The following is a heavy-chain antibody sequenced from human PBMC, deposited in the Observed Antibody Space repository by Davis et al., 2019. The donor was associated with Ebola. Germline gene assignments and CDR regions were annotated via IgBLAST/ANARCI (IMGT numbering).Heavy chain of an antibody. CDR3: AKGPTRSGYY. CDR2: IGVSGGTT. D-gene: IGHD6-19*01. Sequence: GESLKISCAASGFMFSSCGMNWVRQAPGKGLEWVSGIGVSGGTTYADSVKDRFTISRDNSQNTMYLQMTGLRAEDTAIYYCAKGPTRSGYYWGQGTLVTVSS. J-gene: IGHJ4*02. V-gene: IGHV3-23*01. CDR1: GFMFSSCG.